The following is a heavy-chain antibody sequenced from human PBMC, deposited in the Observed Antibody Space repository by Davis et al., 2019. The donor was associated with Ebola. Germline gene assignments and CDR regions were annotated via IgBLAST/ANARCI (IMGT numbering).Heavy chain of an antibody. CDR3: TRDRGSGWLGGPSWFDP. D-gene: IGHD6-19*01. V-gene: IGHV1-69*04. CDR1: GDILSSDT. J-gene: IGHJ5*02. Sequence: AASVKVSCKASGDILSSDTITWVRQAPGQGLEWMGRIIPPLEVANLAQKFLGRVTLSADKSTNTAYMELSSLRSDDTAVYYCTRDRGSGWLGGPSWFDPWGQGTLVIVSS. CDR2: IIPPLEVA.